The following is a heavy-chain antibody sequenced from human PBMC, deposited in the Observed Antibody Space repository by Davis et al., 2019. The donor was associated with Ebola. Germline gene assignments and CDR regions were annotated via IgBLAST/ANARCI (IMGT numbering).Heavy chain of an antibody. CDR1: GFAFDGYA. CDR2: INWNSDDI. J-gene: IGHJ4*02. CDR3: AKDTRGWLQPIFDY. V-gene: IGHV3-9*01. D-gene: IGHD5-24*01. Sequence: GGSLRLSCVASGFAFDGYAMHWVRQLPGKGLEWVSGINWNSDDIGYADSVKGRFTVSRDNAKNSLYLQMSGLRAEDTAFYYCAKDTRGWLQPIFDYWGQGVLVTVSS.